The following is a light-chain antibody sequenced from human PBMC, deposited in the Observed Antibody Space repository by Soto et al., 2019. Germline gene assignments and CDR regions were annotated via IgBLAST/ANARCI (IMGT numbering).Light chain of an antibody. Sequence: QMPQSPSSLSASVGDRVTITCRASQSISSYLNWYQQTPGRAPKLLIYAASNLHSGVPPRFSGSGVGTYFTLTINGLQPEDFTAYYCQQTYDTPITFGQGTRLE. V-gene: IGKV1-39*01. CDR1: QSISSY. J-gene: IGKJ5*01. CDR3: QQTYDTPIT. CDR2: AAS.